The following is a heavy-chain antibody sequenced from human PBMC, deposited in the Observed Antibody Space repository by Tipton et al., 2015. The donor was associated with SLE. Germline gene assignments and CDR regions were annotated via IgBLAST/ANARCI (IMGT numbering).Heavy chain of an antibody. J-gene: IGHJ6*02. V-gene: IGHV4-28*02. Sequence: TLSLTCNVSVYSISSSHWWGWIRQPPGKGLEWIGHIYYGGTIYYNPSLKSRVTMSIDTSKNQFSLKLSSVTAADTAVYYCARENYDSSGYYPSTTRYGMDVWGQGTTVTVSS. CDR2: IYYGGTI. D-gene: IGHD3-22*01. CDR3: ARENYDSSGYYPSTTRYGMDV. CDR1: VYSISSSHW.